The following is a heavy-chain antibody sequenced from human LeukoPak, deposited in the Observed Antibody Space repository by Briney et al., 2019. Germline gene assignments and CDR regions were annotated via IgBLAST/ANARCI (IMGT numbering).Heavy chain of an antibody. Sequence: PSETLSLTCTVSGGSFISDYWNWIRQPPGKGLEWLGYVYHSGSTYYNPSLKSRVTISVDMSKNQFSLNLNSVTAADTAVYYCARGYGSGNPATFDYWGQGTLVTVSS. CDR3: ARGYGSGNPATFDY. D-gene: IGHD3-10*01. V-gene: IGHV4-59*01. J-gene: IGHJ4*02. CDR2: VYHSGST. CDR1: GGSFISDY.